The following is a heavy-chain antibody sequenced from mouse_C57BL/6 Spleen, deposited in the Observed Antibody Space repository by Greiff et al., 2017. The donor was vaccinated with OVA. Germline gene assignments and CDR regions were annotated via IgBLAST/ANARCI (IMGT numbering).Heavy chain of an antibody. CDR2: INPSTGGT. CDR1: GYSFTGYY. J-gene: IGHJ2*01. CDR3: ARDLYFDY. Sequence: EVKLMESGPELVKPGASVKISCKASGYSFTGYYMNWVKQSPEKSLEWIGEINPSTGGTTYNQKFKAKAALTVDKSSSTAYMQLKSLTSEDSAVYYCARDLYFDYWGQGTTLTVSS. V-gene: IGHV1-42*01.